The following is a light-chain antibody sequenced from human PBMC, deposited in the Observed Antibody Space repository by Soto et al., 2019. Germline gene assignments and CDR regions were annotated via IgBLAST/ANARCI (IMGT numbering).Light chain of an antibody. CDR1: SSDVGGYKF. J-gene: IGLJ3*02. Sequence: QSVLTQPASVSGSPGQSITISCTGTSSDVGGYKFVSWYQHHPGKAPKLMIYEVNNRPSGVSDRFSGSKSGNTASLTISGLQPEDEADYYCLSYTSANTRVFGGGTQLTVL. CDR2: EVN. CDR3: LSYTSANTRV. V-gene: IGLV2-14*01.